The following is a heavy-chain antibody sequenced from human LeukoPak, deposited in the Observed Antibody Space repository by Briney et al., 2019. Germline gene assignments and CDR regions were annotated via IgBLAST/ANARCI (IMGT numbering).Heavy chain of an antibody. J-gene: IGHJ3*02. CDR3: AKGDGRQWLAGHAFDI. CDR1: GFTFSSYG. Sequence: GGSLRFSCAASGFTFSSYGMHWVRQAPGKGLEWVAVISYDGSNKYYADSVKGRFTISRDNSKNTLYPQMNSLRAEDTAVYYCAKGDGRQWLAGHAFDIWGQGTMVTVSS. CDR2: ISYDGSNK. D-gene: IGHD6-19*01. V-gene: IGHV3-30*18.